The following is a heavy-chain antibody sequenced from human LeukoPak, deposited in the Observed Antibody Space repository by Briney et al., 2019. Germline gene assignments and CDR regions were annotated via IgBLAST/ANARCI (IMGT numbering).Heavy chain of an antibody. J-gene: IGHJ5*02. CDR2: IYYSGST. CDR1: GVSISSSSYY. Sequence: SETLSLTCTVSGVSISSSSYYWGWIRQPPGKGLEWIGSIYYSGSTYYNPSLKSRVTISVDTSKNQFSLKLSSVTAADTAVYYCARQYYDYVWGSYRQLRFDPWGQGTLVTVSS. D-gene: IGHD3-16*02. V-gene: IGHV4-39*07. CDR3: ARQYYDYVWGSYRQLRFDP.